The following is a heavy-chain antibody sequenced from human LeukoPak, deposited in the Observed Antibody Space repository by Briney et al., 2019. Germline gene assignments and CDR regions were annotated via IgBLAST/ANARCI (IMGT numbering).Heavy chain of an antibody. V-gene: IGHV3-23*01. D-gene: IGHD3-9*01. CDR2: ISGNGDIT. CDR3: AGNYDILTGLFA. J-gene: IGHJ4*02. CDR1: GFTFSSLA. Sequence: PGGSLRLSCAASGFTFSSLAMSWVRQAPGKGLEWVSDISGNGDITDYADSVKGRFTISRDNSRNTVHLQMNSLRAEDTAVYYCAGNYDILTGLFAWGQGTLVTVSS.